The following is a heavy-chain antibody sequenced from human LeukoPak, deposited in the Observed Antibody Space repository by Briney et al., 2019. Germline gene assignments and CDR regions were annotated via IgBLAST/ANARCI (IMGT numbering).Heavy chain of an antibody. D-gene: IGHD2-15*01. V-gene: IGHV4-39*01. CDR1: SGSVSSRTHF. CDR3: ARLDFQYSLVS. CDR2: DYYTGTT. Sequence: SETLSLTCILSSGSVSSRTHFWGWIRQPPGKGLEWIGSDYYTGTTYYTPSLRSRITISVDTSKNQFSLKLTSGTGADTAVYSCARLDFQYSLVSWGQGTLVTVSS. J-gene: IGHJ4*02.